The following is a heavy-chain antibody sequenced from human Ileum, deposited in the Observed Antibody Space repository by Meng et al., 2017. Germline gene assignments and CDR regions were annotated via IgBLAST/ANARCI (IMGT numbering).Heavy chain of an antibody. CDR3: ARDTVGTTLGDY. CDR2: ISAYSGNT. Sequence: QVQLVQSGAEVKKPGASGKASCKASGYIFTRYGIGWVRQAPGQGLEWMGWISAYSGNTKYAQKLQGRVTMTTDTSTSTAYMELRNLRSDDTAVYYCARDTVGTTLGDYWGQGTLVTVSS. D-gene: IGHD4-23*01. CDR1: GYIFTRYG. J-gene: IGHJ4*02. V-gene: IGHV1-18*01.